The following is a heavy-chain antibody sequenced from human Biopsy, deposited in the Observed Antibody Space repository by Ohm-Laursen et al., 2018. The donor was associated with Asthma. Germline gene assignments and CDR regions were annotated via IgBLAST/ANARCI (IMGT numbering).Heavy chain of an antibody. CDR3: ARAQDYYDSRGYYRSFDY. Sequence: TLSLTCPVSYGSIASGGYYWTWIPRHTGKGLEWNGFIYYSGNTYYNPSLKSRVSISIDTSKNQFSLKLSSVTAADTAVYYGARAQDYYDSRGYYRSFDYWGQGTLVTVSS. CDR1: YGSIASGGYY. CDR2: IYYSGNT. V-gene: IGHV4-31*02. D-gene: IGHD3-22*01. J-gene: IGHJ4*02.